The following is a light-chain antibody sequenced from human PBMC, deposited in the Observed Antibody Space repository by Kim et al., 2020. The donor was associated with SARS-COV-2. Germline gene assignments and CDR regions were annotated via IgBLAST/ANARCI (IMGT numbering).Light chain of an antibody. CDR2: GNS. CDR3: QSYDSSLRGV. Sequence: QSVLTQPPSVSGAPGHPFPLSCTGSSSNIGAGYDVHWYQQLPGTAPKLLIYGNSNRPSGVPDRFSGSKSGTSASLAITGLQAEDEADYYCQSYDSSLRGVFGGGTQLTVL. J-gene: IGLJ2*01. CDR1: SSNIGAGYD. V-gene: IGLV1-40*01.